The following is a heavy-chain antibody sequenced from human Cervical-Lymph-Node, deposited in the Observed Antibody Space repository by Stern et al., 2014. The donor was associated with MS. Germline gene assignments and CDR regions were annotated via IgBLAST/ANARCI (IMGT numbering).Heavy chain of an antibody. Sequence: VQLVESGPGLLKPSETLSLTCTVSGGSITSSYHWGWIRPPPGKGLGWIGAIYYGGRPYYTPSFNSRLSLPVDTSKSQFSLMLPSVTASDTAVYYCARHKPSPLSSPRPLDYWGQGTLVAVSS. V-gene: IGHV4-39*01. CDR3: ARHKPSPLSSPRPLDY. J-gene: IGHJ4*02. CDR1: GGSITSSYH. CDR2: IYYGGRP. D-gene: IGHD6-6*01.